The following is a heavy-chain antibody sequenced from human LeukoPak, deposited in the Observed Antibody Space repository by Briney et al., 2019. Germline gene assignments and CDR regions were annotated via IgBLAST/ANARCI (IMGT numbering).Heavy chain of an antibody. CDR2: IISSGSFI. CDR1: GFTFSSYT. V-gene: IGHV3-21*03. D-gene: IGHD6-19*01. Sequence: PGGSLRLSCAASGFTFSSYTINWVRQAPGKGLEWVSCIISSGSFIYYADSVRGRVTLSRDNDKNSVYLQMDSLRAEDTAVYYCARDFGGDCSTGTCYLGFLDFWGQGTLVTVSS. J-gene: IGHJ4*02. CDR3: ARDFGGDCSTGTCYLGFLDF.